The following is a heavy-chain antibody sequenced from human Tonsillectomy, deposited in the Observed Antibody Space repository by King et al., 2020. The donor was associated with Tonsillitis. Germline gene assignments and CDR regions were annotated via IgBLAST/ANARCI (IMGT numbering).Heavy chain of an antibody. D-gene: IGHD4/OR15-4a*01. CDR3: AIVSNYVYFYFGMAV. CDR2: IYYSGST. CDR1: GGSISSSGYY. Sequence: LQLQESGPGLVKPSETLSLTCTVSGGSISSSGYYWGWIRQPPGKGLEWIGSIYYSGSTYYNPSLKSRVTIFVDTSKNQFSLMLSSVTAADTAVYYRAIVSNYVYFYFGMAVWGQGTTVTVSS. J-gene: IGHJ6*02. V-gene: IGHV4-39*01.